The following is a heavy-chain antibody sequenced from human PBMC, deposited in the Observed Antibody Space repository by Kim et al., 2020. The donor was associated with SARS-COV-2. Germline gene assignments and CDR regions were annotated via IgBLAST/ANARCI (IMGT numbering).Heavy chain of an antibody. V-gene: IGHV3-21*01. D-gene: IGHD1-7*01. CDR3: ARDRGLSGTLTYDY. Sequence: GGSLRLSCAASGFTFSSYSMNWVRQAPGKGLEWVSSISSSSSYIYYADSVKGRFTISRDNAKNSLYLQMNSLRAEDTAVYYCARDRGLSGTLTYDYWGQGNLVSVSS. CDR1: GFTFSSYS. CDR2: ISSSSSYI. J-gene: IGHJ4*02.